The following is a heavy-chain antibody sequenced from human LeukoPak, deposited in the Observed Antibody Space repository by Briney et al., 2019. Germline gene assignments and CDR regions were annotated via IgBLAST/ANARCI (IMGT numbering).Heavy chain of an antibody. CDR3: ASGTGYSSGIPFDY. CDR1: GGTFSSYA. D-gene: IGHD6-19*01. J-gene: IGHJ4*02. CDR2: IIPILGIA. Sequence: GSSVKVSCKASGGTFSSYAISWVRQAPGQGLEWMGRIIPILGIANYAQKFQGRVTITADKSTSTAYMELSSLRSEDTAVYYCASGTGYSSGIPFDYWGQGTLVTVSS. V-gene: IGHV1-69*04.